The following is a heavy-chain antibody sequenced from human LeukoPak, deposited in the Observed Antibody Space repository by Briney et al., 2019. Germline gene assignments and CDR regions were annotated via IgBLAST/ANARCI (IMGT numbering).Heavy chain of an antibody. J-gene: IGHJ4*02. V-gene: IGHV3-48*03. CDR3: ARAVIAVAGTNFDY. D-gene: IGHD6-19*01. CDR2: ISSSGIAK. Sequence: GGSLRLSCAASGFTFSSYEMNWVRQAPGKGLEWVSYISSSGIAKYFADSVKGRFTISRDSAKNSLYLQMNSLRAEDTAVYYCARAVIAVAGTNFDYWGQGTLVTVSA. CDR1: GFTFSSYE.